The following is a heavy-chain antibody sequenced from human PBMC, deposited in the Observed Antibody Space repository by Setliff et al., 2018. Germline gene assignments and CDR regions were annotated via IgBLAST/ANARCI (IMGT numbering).Heavy chain of an antibody. CDR1: RGTFSNYA. CDR2: TTPIFTTA. Sequence: GASVKVSCKTSRGTFSNYAISWVRQAPGQGLEWMGGTTPIFTTANYAQKFQGRVTMTRNTSISTAYMGLSSLRSEDTAVYYCARRVGSVGIQLPDYWGQGTLVTVSS. D-gene: IGHD5-18*01. V-gene: IGHV1-69*05. CDR3: ARRVGSVGIQLPDY. J-gene: IGHJ4*02.